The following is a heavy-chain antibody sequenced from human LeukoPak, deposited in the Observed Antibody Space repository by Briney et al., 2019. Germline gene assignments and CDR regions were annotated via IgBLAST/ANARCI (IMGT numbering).Heavy chain of an antibody. D-gene: IGHD3-16*01. Sequence: SETLSLTCTVSGDHITSNYWTWIRQPPGKRLEWLVYTSASGDTNYNPSLKSRVTISLDTSKNQFSLKLSSVTAEDTAVYYCARLMRQVASVIYHSFDPWGQGTPVTVSS. J-gene: IGHJ5*02. CDR3: ARLMRQVASVIYHSFDP. V-gene: IGHV4-4*09. CDR2: TSASGDT. CDR1: GDHITSNY.